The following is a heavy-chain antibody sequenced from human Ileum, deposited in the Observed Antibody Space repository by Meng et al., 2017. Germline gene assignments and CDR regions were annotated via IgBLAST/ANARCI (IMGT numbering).Heavy chain of an antibody. CDR1: GDSIRYSSYY. Sequence: QLQLQESGPGLVKPSETLSLTCAVSGDSIRYSSYYWGWVRQPPGQGLEWIGSIYYNGNTYYSPSLKSRASIFVDTSKNQFSLKLSSVTAADTAVYYCARPAVTTALGGFDYWGQGTLVTVSS. V-gene: IGHV4-39*01. CDR2: IYYNGNT. CDR3: ARPAVTTALGGFDY. J-gene: IGHJ4*02. D-gene: IGHD3-16*01.